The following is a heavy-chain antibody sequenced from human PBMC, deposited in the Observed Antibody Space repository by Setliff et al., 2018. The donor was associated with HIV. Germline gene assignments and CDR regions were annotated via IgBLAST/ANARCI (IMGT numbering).Heavy chain of an antibody. V-gene: IGHV4-38-2*01. J-gene: IGHJ2*01. CDR3: ARRRETIVVVIGIPNWYFDL. CDR2: IYHSGST. D-gene: IGHD2-21*01. CDR1: GYSISSGYY. Sequence: SETLSLTCAVSGYSISSGYYWGWIRQPPGKGLEWIGTIYHSGSTYYNPSLKSRVTISVDTSRNQFSLRLSSVTAADSAVYYCARRRETIVVVIGIPNWYFDLWGRGTLVTVSS.